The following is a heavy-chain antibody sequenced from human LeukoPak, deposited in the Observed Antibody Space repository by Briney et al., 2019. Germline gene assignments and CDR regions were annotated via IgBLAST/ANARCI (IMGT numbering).Heavy chain of an antibody. CDR1: GFTFSSYA. J-gene: IGHJ2*01. Sequence: GGSLRLSCAASGFTFSSYAMSWARQAPGKGLEWVSSISGSGDNTYYADSVKGRFTISRDNSKSTLYVQMNSLRAEDTAVYYCAKDWTGTKPFDLWGRGTLVTVSS. CDR2: ISGSGDNT. V-gene: IGHV3-23*01. CDR3: AKDWTGTKPFDL. D-gene: IGHD3/OR15-3a*01.